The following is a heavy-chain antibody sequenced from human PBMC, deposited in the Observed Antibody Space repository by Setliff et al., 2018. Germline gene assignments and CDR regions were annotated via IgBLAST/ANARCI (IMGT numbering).Heavy chain of an antibody. CDR2: LYYSGNS. CDR3: ARRVSGSMQDW. V-gene: IGHV4-39*01. D-gene: IGHD1-1*01. CDR1: GGSITSGSYY. J-gene: IGHJ1*01. Sequence: SETLSLTCTVSGGSITSGSYYWCWIRQPPGKGLEWIGTLYYSGNSNYNPSLTSRVTISIDTSQQFSLRLSSVTAADTAVYYCARRVSGSMQDWWGQGTLVTVSS.